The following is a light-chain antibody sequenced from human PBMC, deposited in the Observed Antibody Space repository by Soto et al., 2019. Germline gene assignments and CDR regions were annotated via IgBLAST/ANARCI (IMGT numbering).Light chain of an antibody. V-gene: IGKV3-11*01. Sequence: IVLTQSPATLSVSPGERATLSCRTSQSVSSNLAWYQQKPGQAPRLLIYGASIRATDIPDRFSGSGSGTDFTLTISSLEPEDFAVYYCQQRSNWPITFGQGTRLEIK. J-gene: IGKJ5*01. CDR3: QQRSNWPIT. CDR2: GAS. CDR1: QSVSSN.